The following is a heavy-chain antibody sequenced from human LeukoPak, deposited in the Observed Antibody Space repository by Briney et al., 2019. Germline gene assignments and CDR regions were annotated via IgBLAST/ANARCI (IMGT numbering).Heavy chain of an antibody. CDR1: GFTFSSSA. D-gene: IGHD1-26*01. CDR2: INDNGRAT. Sequence: GGSLRLSCSASGFTFSSSAMHWVRQAPGKGLEYVSGINDNGRATHYGDSLKGRFTISRDNSKNTLYLQMSTLTTEDTAIYYCVNDVSGSYTLDYWGQGTLVTVSS. J-gene: IGHJ4*02. CDR3: VNDVSGSYTLDY. V-gene: IGHV3-64D*09.